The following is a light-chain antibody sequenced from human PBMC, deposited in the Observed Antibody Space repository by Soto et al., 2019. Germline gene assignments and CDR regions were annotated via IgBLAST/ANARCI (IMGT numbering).Light chain of an antibody. Sequence: IPLTQSPSSLSASVGDRVTITCRASQALSSYLAWYQQKPGKAPKLLIYAASTLQSGVPSRFSGSESGTDFTLTISSLQPEDFGTYYCQQVNNYPLTFGGGTKVDIK. V-gene: IGKV1-9*01. CDR3: QQVNNYPLT. CDR2: AAS. J-gene: IGKJ4*01. CDR1: QALSSY.